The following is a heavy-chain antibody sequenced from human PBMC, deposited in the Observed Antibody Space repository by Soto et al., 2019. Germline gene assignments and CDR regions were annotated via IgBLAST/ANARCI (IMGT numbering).Heavy chain of an antibody. Sequence: EVQLVESGGGLVQPGGSLRLSCAASGFTFSSYSMNWVRQAPGKGLEWVLYISSSSSTIYYADSVKGRFTISRDNAKNSLYLQMNSLRDEDTAVYYCARVSYSGYDGDYWGQGTLVTVSS. CDR2: ISSSSSTI. V-gene: IGHV3-48*02. CDR3: ARVSYSGYDGDY. D-gene: IGHD5-12*01. J-gene: IGHJ4*02. CDR1: GFTFSSYS.